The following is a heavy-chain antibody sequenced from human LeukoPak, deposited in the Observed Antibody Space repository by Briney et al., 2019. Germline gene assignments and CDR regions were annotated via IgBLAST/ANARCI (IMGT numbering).Heavy chain of an antibody. V-gene: IGHV1-2*02. J-gene: IGHJ4*02. D-gene: IGHD3-22*01. CDR1: GYTFTGYY. CDR3: ARDRNYYDSSGYQKAFDY. Sequence: GASVKVSCKASGYTFTGYYMHWVRQAPGQGLGWMGWINPNSGGTNYAQKFQGRVTMTRDTSISTAYMELSRLRSDDTAVYYCARDRNYYDSSGYQKAFDYWGQGTLVTVSS. CDR2: INPNSGGT.